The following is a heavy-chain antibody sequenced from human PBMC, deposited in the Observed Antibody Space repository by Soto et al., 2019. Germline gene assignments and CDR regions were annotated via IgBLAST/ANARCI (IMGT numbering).Heavy chain of an antibody. J-gene: IGHJ4*02. V-gene: IGHV3-23*01. CDR2: ISGSGGST. D-gene: IGHD3-9*01. CDR1: GFTFSSYA. Sequence: TGGSLRLSCAASGFTFSSYAMSWVRQAPGKGLEWVSAISGSGGSTYYADSVKGRFTISRDNSKNTLYLQMNSLRAEDTAVYYCAKCPVLTGYYIFDYWGQGTLVTVS. CDR3: AKCPVLTGYYIFDY.